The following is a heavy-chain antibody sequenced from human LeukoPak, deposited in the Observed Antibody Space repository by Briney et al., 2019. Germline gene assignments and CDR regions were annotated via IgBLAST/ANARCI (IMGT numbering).Heavy chain of an antibody. V-gene: IGHV7-4-1*02. CDR2: INTNTGNP. Sequence: ASVRVSCKASGYTFTNYAMNWVRQAPGQGLEWMGWINTNTGNPTYAQGFTGRFVFSLDTSVTTAYLQISSLKAEDTAVYYCAREEYYDSSAPTNFDYWGQGTLVTVSS. CDR1: GYTFTNYA. J-gene: IGHJ4*02. D-gene: IGHD3-22*01. CDR3: AREEYYDSSAPTNFDY.